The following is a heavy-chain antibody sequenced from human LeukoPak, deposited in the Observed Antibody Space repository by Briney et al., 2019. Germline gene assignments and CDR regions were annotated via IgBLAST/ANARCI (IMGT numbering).Heavy chain of an antibody. J-gene: IGHJ6*02. Sequence: SETLCLTCAVSGGCISTGGYSWSWIRQPPGKGLEWIGYIYHSGSPYYNPSLKNRVTISVDRSKNQFSLKLSSVTAADTAVYYCARLIRATNGMDVWGQGTTVTVSS. CDR3: ARLIRATNGMDV. CDR2: IYHSGSP. D-gene: IGHD1-26*01. CDR1: GGCISTGGYS. V-gene: IGHV4-30-2*01.